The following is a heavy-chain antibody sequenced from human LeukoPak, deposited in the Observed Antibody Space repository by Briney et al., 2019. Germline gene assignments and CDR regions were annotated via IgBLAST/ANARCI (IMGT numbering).Heavy chain of an antibody. D-gene: IGHD3-10*01. CDR2: IYYSGST. V-gene: IGHV4-39*01. CDR1: GGSISSSSYY. Sequence: PSETLSLTCTVSGGSISSSSYYWGWIRQPPGKGLEWIGSIYYSGSTYYNPSLKSRVTISVDTSKNQFSLKLSSVTAADTAVYYCARHKEVLLWFGELAGTWFDPWGQGTLVTVSS. CDR3: ARHKEVLLWFGELAGTWFDP. J-gene: IGHJ5*02.